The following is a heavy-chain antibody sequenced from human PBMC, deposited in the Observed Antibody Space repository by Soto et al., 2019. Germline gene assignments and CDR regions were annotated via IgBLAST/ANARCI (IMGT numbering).Heavy chain of an antibody. CDR3: ARGAYGSGGYYYYGMDV. J-gene: IGHJ6*02. CDR2: INSDGSST. Sequence: GSLRLSCAASGFTFSSYWMHWVRQAPGKGLVWVSRINSDGSSTSYADSVKGRSTISRDNAKNTLYLQMNSLRAEDTAVYYCARGAYGSGGYYYYGMDVWGQGTTVTVSS. D-gene: IGHD3-10*01. V-gene: IGHV3-74*01. CDR1: GFTFSSYW.